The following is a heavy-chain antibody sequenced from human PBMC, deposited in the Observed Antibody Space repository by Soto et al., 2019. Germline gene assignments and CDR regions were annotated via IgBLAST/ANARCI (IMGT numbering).Heavy chain of an antibody. D-gene: IGHD1-26*01. J-gene: IGHJ3*02. Sequence: QGQLVESGGGVVQPGRSLRLSCAASGFTFSNYGMHWVRQAPGKGLEWVAVISYDGSNKYYADSVKGRFTISRDNSENTLYLQMNSLRAEDTAVYYCAKDLGSGSYLFDAFDIWGQGTMVTVSS. CDR1: GFTFSNYG. CDR3: AKDLGSGSYLFDAFDI. CDR2: ISYDGSNK. V-gene: IGHV3-30*18.